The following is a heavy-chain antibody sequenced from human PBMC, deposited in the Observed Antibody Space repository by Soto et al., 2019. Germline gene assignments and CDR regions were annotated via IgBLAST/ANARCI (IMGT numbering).Heavy chain of an antibody. CDR2: INHSGST. D-gene: IGHD2-15*01. CDR3: ARQKRGGYCSGGSCHPYWYFDL. Sequence: SETLSLTCAVYGGSFSGYYWSWIRQPPGKGLEWIGEINHSGSTNYNPSLKSRVTISVDTSKNQFSLKLSSVTAADTAVYYCARQKRGGYCSGGSCHPYWYFDLWGRGTLVTISS. J-gene: IGHJ2*01. V-gene: IGHV4-34*01. CDR1: GGSFSGYY.